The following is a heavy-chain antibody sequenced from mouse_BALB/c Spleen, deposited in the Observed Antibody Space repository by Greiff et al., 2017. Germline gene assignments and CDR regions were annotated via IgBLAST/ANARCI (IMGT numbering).Heavy chain of an antibody. D-gene: IGHD1-1*01. J-gene: IGHJ1*01. V-gene: IGHV1-77*01. CDR2: IYPGSGNT. CDR3: ARKGYYGSSWYFDV. CDR1: GYTFTDYY. Sequence: QVQLQQSGAELARPGASVKLSCKASGYTFTDYYINWVKQRTGQGLEWIGEIYPGSGNTYYNEKFKGKATLTADKSSSTAYMQLSSLTSEDSAVYFCARKGYYGSSWYFDVWGAGTTVTVSS.